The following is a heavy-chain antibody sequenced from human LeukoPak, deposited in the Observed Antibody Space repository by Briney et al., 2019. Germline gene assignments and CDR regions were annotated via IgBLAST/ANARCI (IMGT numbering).Heavy chain of an antibody. V-gene: IGHV3-23*01. CDR3: AKDQSSGYCFDY. CDR1: GFTFSSYA. Sequence: GGSLRLSCAASGFTFSSYAMSWVRQAPGKGLEWVSATSGSGGSTYYADSVKGRFTISRDNSKNTLYLQMNSLRAEDTAVYYCAKDQSSGYCFDYWGQGTLVTVSS. J-gene: IGHJ4*02. D-gene: IGHD5-12*01. CDR2: TSGSGGST.